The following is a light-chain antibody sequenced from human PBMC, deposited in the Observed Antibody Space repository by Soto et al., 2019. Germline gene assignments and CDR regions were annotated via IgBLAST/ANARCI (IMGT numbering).Light chain of an antibody. CDR3: QHYNSYSEA. V-gene: IGKV1-5*03. Sequence: IQMTQSPSSLSASVGDRVTITCRASQTISSWLAWYQQRPGKPPNLLIYKASTLKSGVPSRFSGSGSGTEFTLTISSLQPDDFATYYCQHYNSYSEAFGQGTKV. CDR2: KAS. J-gene: IGKJ1*01. CDR1: QTISSW.